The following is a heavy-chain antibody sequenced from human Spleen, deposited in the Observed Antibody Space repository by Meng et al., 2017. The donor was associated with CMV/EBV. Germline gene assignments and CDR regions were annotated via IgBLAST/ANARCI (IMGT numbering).Heavy chain of an antibody. D-gene: IGHD2-2*01. J-gene: IGHJ4*02. CDR3: ARGPFGYCSSTSCYYSYFDY. CDR1: GDTFSSYA. V-gene: IGHV1-69*10. Sequence: SVKVSCKASGDTFSSYAISWVRQAPGQGLEWMGGIIPILGIANYAQKFQGRVTITTDESTSTAYMELSSLRSEDTAVYYCARGPFGYCSSTSCYYSYFDYWGQGTLVTVSS. CDR2: IIPILGIA.